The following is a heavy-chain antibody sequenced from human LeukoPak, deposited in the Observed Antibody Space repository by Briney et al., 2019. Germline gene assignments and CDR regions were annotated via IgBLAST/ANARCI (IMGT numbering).Heavy chain of an antibody. CDR2: ISTGSSYI. D-gene: IGHD1-1*01. Sequence: PGGSLRLSCAASGFTFSSYGMHWVRQAPGKGLEWVSSISTGSSYIYYADSVKGRFTISRDNAKNSLYLQMNSLRAEDTAVYYCAGRDTTGYIPREWDYWYIDLWGRGTLVSVSS. V-gene: IGHV3-21*01. CDR1: GFTFSSYG. J-gene: IGHJ2*01. CDR3: AGRDTTGYIPREWDYWYIDL.